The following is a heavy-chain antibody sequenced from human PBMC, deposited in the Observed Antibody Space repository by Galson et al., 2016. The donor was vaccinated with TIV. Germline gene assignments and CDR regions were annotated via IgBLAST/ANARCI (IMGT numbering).Heavy chain of an antibody. V-gene: IGHV4-59*01. CDR2: IYYTGST. J-gene: IGHJ4*02. D-gene: IGHD2-21*02. Sequence: LSLTCTVSDGSISSYHWTWIRQPPGKGLEWIGYIYYTGSTTYNPSLKSRVTISLDTSKTHFSLKLTSVTAADTAVYYCARDSVTYPRTLEYWGQGTLVTVSS. CDR1: DGSISSYH. CDR3: ARDSVTYPRTLEY.